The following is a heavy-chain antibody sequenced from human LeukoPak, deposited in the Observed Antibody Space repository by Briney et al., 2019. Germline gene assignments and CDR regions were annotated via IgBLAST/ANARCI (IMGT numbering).Heavy chain of an antibody. J-gene: IGHJ4*02. CDR2: INPNSGAT. D-gene: IGHD1-7*01. CDR3: ARGVLRELRGFDY. CDR1: GYTLSDYY. Sequence: ASVKVSRKTSGYTLSDYYMRWVRQAPGQGLEWMGWINPNSGATTYAENFQGRVIMTRDTSISTANMELTSLRSDDTALYYCARGVLRELRGFDYWGQGTLVTVSS. V-gene: IGHV1-2*02.